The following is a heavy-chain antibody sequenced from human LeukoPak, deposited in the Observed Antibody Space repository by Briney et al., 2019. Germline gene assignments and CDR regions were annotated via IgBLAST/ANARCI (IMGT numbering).Heavy chain of an antibody. D-gene: IGHD3-16*01. V-gene: IGHV1-18*01. Sequence: AASVKVSCKASGGTFSSYAISWVRQAPGQGLEWMGWISAYNGNTNYAQKLQGRVTMTTDTSTSTAYMELRSLRSDDTAVYYCAREIGSPGGSWGQGTLVTVSS. CDR1: GGTFSSYA. J-gene: IGHJ4*02. CDR3: AREIGSPGGS. CDR2: ISAYNGNT.